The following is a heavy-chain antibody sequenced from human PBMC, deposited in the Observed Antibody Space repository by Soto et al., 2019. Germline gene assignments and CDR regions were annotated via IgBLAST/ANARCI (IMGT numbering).Heavy chain of an antibody. V-gene: IGHV3-48*03. CDR3: AREADNVDC. J-gene: IGHJ4*02. CDR2: ISSGGGAI. Sequence: VQLVESGGRMVQPGESLRLSCAASGFTFSNYGMNWVRQAPGKGLEWVSYISSGGGAIYYADSAKGRFTISRDNVKNSLYLQMNSLRAEDTAVYFCAREADNVDCWGQGTLVTVSS. CDR1: GFTFSNYG.